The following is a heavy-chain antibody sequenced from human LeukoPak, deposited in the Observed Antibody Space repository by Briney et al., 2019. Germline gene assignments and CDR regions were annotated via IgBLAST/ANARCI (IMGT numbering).Heavy chain of an antibody. V-gene: IGHV4-59*01. CDR2: IYYSGST. CDR1: GGSISSYY. J-gene: IGHJ4*02. D-gene: IGHD2-21*02. CDR3: ARDRVHDSGY. Sequence: PSETLSLTCTVSGGSISSYYWSWIRQPPGKGLEWIGYIYYSGSTNYNPSLKSRVTISVDTSKNQFSLKLSSVTAADTAVYYCARDRVHDSGYWGQGILVIVSS.